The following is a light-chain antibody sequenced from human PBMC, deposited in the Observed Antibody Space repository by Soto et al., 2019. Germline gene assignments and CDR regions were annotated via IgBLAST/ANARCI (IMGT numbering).Light chain of an antibody. CDR1: SGDIGAFKY. CDR3: SAYAGFNNLL. V-gene: IGLV2-8*01. CDR2: EVT. J-gene: IGLJ2*01. Sequence: QSVLTQPPSASGSPGESVTISCTGSSGDIGAFKYVSWFQQFPGKAPKLIIYEVTERPSGVPGRFSGSKSDNTASLTVSGLQPDDEGIYFCSAYAGFNNLLFGGGTKL.